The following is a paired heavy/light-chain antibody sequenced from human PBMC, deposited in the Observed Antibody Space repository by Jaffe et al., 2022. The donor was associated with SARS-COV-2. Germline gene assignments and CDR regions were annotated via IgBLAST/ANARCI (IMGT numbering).Light chain of an antibody. Sequence: EIVLTQSPATLSLSPGERATLSCRASQSVSSYLVWYQQKPGQAPRLLIYDASNRATGIPARFSGSGSGTDFTLTISTLDPGDFAVYYCQQRKSWPLTFGGGTKVEIK. CDR1: QSVSSY. J-gene: IGKJ4*01. CDR2: DAS. CDR3: QQRKSWPLT. V-gene: IGKV3-11*01.
Heavy chain of an antibody. CDR3: AKGVTGWYLTIFDI. D-gene: IGHD6-19*01. V-gene: IGHV3-23*01. Sequence: EVQLLESGGGLVQPGESLRLSCVASGFTLSSFTMGWVRQAPGKGLEWVSTFSREDSSAYYADSVNGRFTVSRDNSKNTLYLQMNSLRAADTAIYYCAKGVTGWYLTIFDIWGQGTMVTVSS. CDR1: GFTLSSFT. CDR2: FSREDSSA. J-gene: IGHJ3*02.